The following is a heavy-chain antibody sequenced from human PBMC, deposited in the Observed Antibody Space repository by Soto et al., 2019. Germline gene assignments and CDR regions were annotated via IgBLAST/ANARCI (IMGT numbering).Heavy chain of an antibody. CDR2: ITGSGGGT. Sequence: LRLSFAASGFMFANYAMGWFRQAPGKGLEWVSAITGSGGGTYYADSVKGRFTVSRDNSKNTLYLQMHSLRAEDAAIFYCAKWDTHVIIPPTDRGNYYYCDIDVWGQGTRVTVSS. CDR1: GFMFANYA. V-gene: IGHV3-23*01. CDR3: AKWDTHVIIPPTDRGNYYYCDIDV. J-gene: IGHJ6*02. D-gene: IGHD5-18*01.